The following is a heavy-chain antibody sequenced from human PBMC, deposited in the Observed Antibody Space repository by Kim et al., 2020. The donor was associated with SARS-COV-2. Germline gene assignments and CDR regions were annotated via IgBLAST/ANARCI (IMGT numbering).Heavy chain of an antibody. J-gene: IGHJ6*03. V-gene: IGHV3-30-3*01. D-gene: IGHD3-22*01. Sequence: GGSLRLSCAASGLTFDNSAMNWVRQAPGKGLEWVAVISFDGRNKAYADSVQGRFTISRDNSKSTLHLQMSSLRVEDTAIYYCARGNYYESFSLSDYY. CDR2: ISFDGRNK. CDR1: GLTFDNSA. CDR3: ARGNYYESFSLSDYY.